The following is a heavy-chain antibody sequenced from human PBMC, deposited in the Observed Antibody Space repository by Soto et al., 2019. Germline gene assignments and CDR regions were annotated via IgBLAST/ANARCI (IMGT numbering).Heavy chain of an antibody. CDR1: GGSVSSGSYY. D-gene: IGHD2-8*02. J-gene: IGHJ4*02. CDR3: ARDKITGLFDY. V-gene: IGHV4-61*01. Sequence: SETLSLTCTVSGGSVSSGSYYWSWIRQPPGKGLEWIGEIHCSGSTNYNPSLKSRVTISVDTSKNQFSLKLTSVTAADTAVYYCARDKITGLFDYWGQGTLVTVSS. CDR2: IHCSGST.